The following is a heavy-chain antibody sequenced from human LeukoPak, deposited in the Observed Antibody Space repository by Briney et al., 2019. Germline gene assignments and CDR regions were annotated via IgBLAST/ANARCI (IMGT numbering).Heavy chain of an antibody. CDR3: TTVANPYSSSS. D-gene: IGHD6-6*01. CDR1: GFTSSNAW. Sequence: GGSLRLSCAASGFTSSNAWMSWVRQAPGKGLEWVGRIKSKTDGGTTDYAAPVKGRFTISRDDSRNTLYLQMNSLKTEDKAVYYCTTVANPYSSSSWGQGTLVTVSS. CDR2: IKSKTDGGTT. V-gene: IGHV3-15*01. J-gene: IGHJ5*02.